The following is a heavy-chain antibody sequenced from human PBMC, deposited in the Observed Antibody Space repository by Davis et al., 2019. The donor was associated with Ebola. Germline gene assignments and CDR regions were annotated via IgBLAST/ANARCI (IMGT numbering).Heavy chain of an antibody. CDR3: AKATLGDCSGGSCYGGYYFDY. CDR1: GFTFSSYG. V-gene: IGHV3-30*18. D-gene: IGHD2-15*01. J-gene: IGHJ4*02. CDR2: ITDDGSNK. Sequence: GESLKIPCAASGFTFSSYGMHWVRQAPGKGLEWVAFITDDGSNKNCADSVKGRFTISRDNSKNTLYLQMNSLRAEDTALYYCAKATLGDCSGGSCYGGYYFDYWGQGTLVTVSS.